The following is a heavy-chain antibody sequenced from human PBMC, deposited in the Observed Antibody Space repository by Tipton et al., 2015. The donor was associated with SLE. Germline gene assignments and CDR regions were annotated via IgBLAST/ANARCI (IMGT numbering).Heavy chain of an antibody. V-gene: IGHV3-21*01. CDR2: ISSSSSYI. D-gene: IGHD5-24*01. Sequence: GSLRLSCAASGFTFSSYSMNWVRQAPGKGLEWVSSISSSSSYIYYADSVKGRFTISRDNAKNSLYLQMNSLRAEDTAVYYCARGPPEMATILDYWGQGTLVTVSP. J-gene: IGHJ4*02. CDR1: GFTFSSYS. CDR3: ARGPPEMATILDY.